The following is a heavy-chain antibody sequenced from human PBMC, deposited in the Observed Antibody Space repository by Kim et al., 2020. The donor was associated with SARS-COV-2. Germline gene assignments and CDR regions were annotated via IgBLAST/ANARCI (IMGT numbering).Heavy chain of an antibody. CDR3: TRQDYSDAFDI. J-gene: IGHJ3*02. D-gene: IGHD3-10*01. Sequence: GGSLRLSCAASGFTFSGSAMHWVRQASGKGLEWVGRIRSKANSYETAYAASVKGRFTIYRDDSKNTAYLQMNSLKTEDTAVYYCTRQDYSDAFDIWGQGTMVTVSS. CDR1: GFTFSGSA. V-gene: IGHV3-73*01. CDR2: IRSKANSYET.